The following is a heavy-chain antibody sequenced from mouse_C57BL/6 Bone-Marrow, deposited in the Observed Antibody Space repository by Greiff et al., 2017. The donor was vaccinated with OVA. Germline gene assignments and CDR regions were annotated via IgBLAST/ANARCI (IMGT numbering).Heavy chain of an antibody. J-gene: IGHJ1*03. Sequence: QVQLQQPGAELVRPGSSVQLSCKASGYTFTSYWMHWVKQRPIQGLEWIGNIDPSDSETHYNQKFKDKATLTVDKSSSTAYMQLSSLTSEDSAVYYCARSDYGSSYKYFDVWGTGTTVTVSS. V-gene: IGHV1-52*01. CDR1: GYTFTSYW. CDR3: ARSDYGSSYKYFDV. D-gene: IGHD1-1*01. CDR2: IDPSDSET.